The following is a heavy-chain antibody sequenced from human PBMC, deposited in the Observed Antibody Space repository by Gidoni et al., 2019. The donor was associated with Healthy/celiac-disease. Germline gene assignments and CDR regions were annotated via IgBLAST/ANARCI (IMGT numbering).Heavy chain of an antibody. D-gene: IGHD3-3*01. Sequence: QVQLVESGGGVVQPGRSLRLSCAASGFTFSRYGMHWVRQAPGKGLGWGAVISYDGSNKYYADSVKGRFTISRDNSKNTLYLQMNSLRAEDTAVYYCASTHYDFWSGYYSPVDYWGQGTLVTVSS. CDR1: GFTFSRYG. V-gene: IGHV3-30*03. J-gene: IGHJ4*02. CDR3: ASTHYDFWSGYYSPVDY. CDR2: ISYDGSNK.